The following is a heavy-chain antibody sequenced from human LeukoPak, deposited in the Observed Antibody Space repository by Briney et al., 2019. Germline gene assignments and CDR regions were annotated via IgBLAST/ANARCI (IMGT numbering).Heavy chain of an antibody. V-gene: IGHV6-1*01. Sequence: SQTLSLTCAISGDSVSSNSAAWHWIRQSPSRGLEWLGRTYYRSKWYNDYAVSVKSRMIINPDTSKNQFSLQLNSVTPEDTAVYYCVRQYSSGWTYYYGTDVWGQGTTVTVSS. CDR2: TYYRSKWYN. D-gene: IGHD6-19*01. CDR1: GDSVSSNSAA. J-gene: IGHJ6*02. CDR3: VRQYSSGWTYYYGTDV.